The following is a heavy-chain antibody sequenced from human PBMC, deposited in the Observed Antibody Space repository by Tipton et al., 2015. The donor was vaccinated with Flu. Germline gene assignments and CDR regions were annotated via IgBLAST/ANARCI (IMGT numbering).Heavy chain of an antibody. Sequence: QLVQSGAEVKKPGSSVKVSCKASGGTFSSYAISWVRQAPGQGLEWMGRIIPILGIANYAQKFQGRVTITADKSTSTAYMELSSLRSEGPAVYYWARDAPPPIGAGFSLVVGLSHPIKYGMDVWGQGTTVTVSS. CDR1: GGTFSSYA. V-gene: IGHV1-69*09. D-gene: IGHD2-15*01. CDR2: IIPILGIA. J-gene: IGHJ6*02. CDR3: ARDAPPPIGAGFSLVVGLSHPIKYGMDV.